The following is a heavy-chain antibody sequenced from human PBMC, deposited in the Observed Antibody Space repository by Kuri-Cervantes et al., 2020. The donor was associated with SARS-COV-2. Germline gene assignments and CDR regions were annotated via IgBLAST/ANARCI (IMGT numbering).Heavy chain of an antibody. CDR1: GFTFSSYA. CDR2: ISYDGSNK. V-gene: IGHV3-30*18. Sequence: LSLTCAASGFTFSSYAMHWVRQAPGKGLEWVAVISYDGSNKYYADSVKGRFTISRDSSKNTLYLQMNSLRAEDTAVYYCAKDLGVPAAIEMFYYYYGMDVWGQGTTVTVSS. D-gene: IGHD2-2*01. CDR3: AKDLGVPAAIEMFYYYYGMDV. J-gene: IGHJ6*02.